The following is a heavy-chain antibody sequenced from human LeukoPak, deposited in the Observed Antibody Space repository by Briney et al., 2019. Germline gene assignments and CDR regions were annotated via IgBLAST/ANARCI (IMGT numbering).Heavy chain of an antibody. D-gene: IGHD3-3*02. Sequence: GGSLRLSCSASGFTFSSYTMNWVRQAPGKGLEWVSSISSSSSYIYYADSEKRRFTISRDNAKNSLYLQMNSLRAEDTSVYYGARDNPTLGDYGVHFWDYWGQGTLVTVSS. J-gene: IGHJ4*02. CDR1: GFTFSSYT. CDR3: ARDNPTLGDYGVHFWDY. V-gene: IGHV3-21*01. CDR2: ISSSSSYI.